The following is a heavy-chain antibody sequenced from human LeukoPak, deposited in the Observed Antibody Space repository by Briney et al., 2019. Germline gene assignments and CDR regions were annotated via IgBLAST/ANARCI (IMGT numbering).Heavy chain of an antibody. V-gene: IGHV4-39*07. CDR1: GGSFSSGSYY. CDR3: ARERRYYYGSGPQYYFDY. Sequence: PSETLSLTCTVSGGSFSSGSYYWSWIRQPPGKGLEWIGEINHSGSTNYNPSLKSRVTISVDTSKNQFSLKLSSVAAADTAVYYCARERRYYYGSGPQYYFDYWGQGTLVTVSS. CDR2: INHSGST. J-gene: IGHJ4*02. D-gene: IGHD3-10*01.